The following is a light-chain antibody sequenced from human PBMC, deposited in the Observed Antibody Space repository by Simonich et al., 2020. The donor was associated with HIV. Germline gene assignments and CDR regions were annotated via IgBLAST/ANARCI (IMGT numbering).Light chain of an antibody. V-gene: IGLV2-14*03. CDR2: DVI. CDR3: SSCTSNNTYVI. CDR1: NSDIGGYNY. J-gene: IGLJ2*01. Sequence: QSALTQPASVSGSPGQSITISCTGSNSDIGGYNYVSWYQQPPGKAPKLIIYDVIRGPSGVSNRFSGSKSGNTASLTISGLLAEDEADYYCSSCTSNNTYVIFGGGTKVTVL.